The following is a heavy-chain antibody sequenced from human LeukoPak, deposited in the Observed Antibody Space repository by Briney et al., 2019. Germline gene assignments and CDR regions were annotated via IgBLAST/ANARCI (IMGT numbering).Heavy chain of an antibody. CDR1: GGSFSGYY. J-gene: IGHJ6*03. D-gene: IGHD3-3*01. Sequence: SETLSLTCAVYGGSFSGYYWSWIRQPPGKGLEWIGEINHSGSTNYNPSLKSRVTISVDTSKNQFSLKLSSVTAADTAVYYCARGAPSLWSGYYTGASGYYYMDVWGKGTTVTVSS. CDR2: INHSGST. V-gene: IGHV4-34*01. CDR3: ARGAPSLWSGYYTGASGYYYMDV.